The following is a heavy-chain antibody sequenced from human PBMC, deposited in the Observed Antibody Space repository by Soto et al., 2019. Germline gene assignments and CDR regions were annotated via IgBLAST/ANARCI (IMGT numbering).Heavy chain of an antibody. J-gene: IGHJ6*03. D-gene: IGHD3-3*01. CDR1: GFTFSSYW. V-gene: IGHV3-7*01. CDR2: IKQDGNDL. CDR3: ARTIFGVVTHSSYMDV. Sequence: EVQLVEYGGGLVQPGGSLRLSCAASGFTFSSYWMSWVRQAPEKGLEWVANIKQDGNDLYFVDSVKGRFTISRDNAKNSLYLHMSSLRAEDTGVYYCARTIFGVVTHSSYMDVWGKETTVTVSS.